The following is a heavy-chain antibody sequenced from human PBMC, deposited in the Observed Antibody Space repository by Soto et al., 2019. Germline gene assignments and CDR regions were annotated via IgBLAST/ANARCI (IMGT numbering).Heavy chain of an antibody. V-gene: IGHV3-23*01. CDR3: AKDTFRFYYDSSRQYVH. J-gene: IGHJ4*02. Sequence: GGSLRLSCAACGFTFSSYAMSWVRQAPGKGLEWVSAISGSGGSTYYADSVKGRFTISRDNSKNTLYLQMNSLRAEDTAVYYCAKDTFRFYYDSSRQYVHWGPTTLATVPS. CDR1: GFTFSSYA. CDR2: ISGSGGST. D-gene: IGHD3-22*01.